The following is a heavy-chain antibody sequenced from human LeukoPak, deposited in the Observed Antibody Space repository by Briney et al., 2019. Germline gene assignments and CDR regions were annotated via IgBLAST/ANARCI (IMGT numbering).Heavy chain of an antibody. CDR1: GFTFSDYY. J-gene: IGHJ2*01. CDR2: ISSSSSST. D-gene: IGHD3-10*01. V-gene: IGHV3-11*05. CDR3: ARDRGSGSYSYWYFDL. Sequence: GGSLRLSCAASGFTFSDYYMSWIRQAPGKGLEWVAYISSSSSSTNYADSVKGRFTISRDNAKNSLYLQTNSLRVEDTAFYYCARDRGSGSYSYWYFDLWGRGTLVTVSS.